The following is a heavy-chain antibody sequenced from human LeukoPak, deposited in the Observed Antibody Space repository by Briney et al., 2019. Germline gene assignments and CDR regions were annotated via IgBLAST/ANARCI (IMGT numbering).Heavy chain of an antibody. CDR1: GLTFGVYA. V-gene: IGHV3-49*04. CDR3: SKSFGSGSPAYYYYGMDV. J-gene: IGHJ6*02. Sequence: GRSLRLSCTGSGLTFGVYAVNWVRQAPGKGLEWVGLIRSKVYGGTTEYAASVKGRFTISRNDSGGLAYLQMNSLKTGDTAVYFCSKSFGSGSPAYYYYGMDVWGQGTSVTVS. CDR2: IRSKVYGGTT. D-gene: IGHD3-10*01.